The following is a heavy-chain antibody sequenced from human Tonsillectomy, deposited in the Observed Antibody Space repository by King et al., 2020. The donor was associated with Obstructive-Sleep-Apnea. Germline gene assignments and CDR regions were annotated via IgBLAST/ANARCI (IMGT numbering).Heavy chain of an antibody. V-gene: IGHV4-31*11. CDR2: IYYNGNT. Sequence: PLQESGPGLVKPSQTLSLTCAVSGASITTGGYYWSWIRQFPGKGLDWIGYIYYNGNTLFNPSLESRVTMSIDMSKNQFFLNLHAVTAADTAVYYCASGSGSYVFDDWGHGRLVTVSS. CDR3: ASGSGSYVFDD. J-gene: IGHJ4*01. CDR1: GASITTGGYY. D-gene: IGHD3-10*01.